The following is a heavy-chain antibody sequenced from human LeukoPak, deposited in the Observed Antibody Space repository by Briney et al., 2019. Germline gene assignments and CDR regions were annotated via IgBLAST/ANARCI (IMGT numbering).Heavy chain of an antibody. J-gene: IGHJ5*02. CDR1: GGSMSGYY. CDR3: ARDSTSWKNWFDP. V-gene: IGHV4-59*01. Sequence: SETLSLTCTVSGGSMSGYYWSWIRQPPGKGLEWIGYIYYNGNTNYSPSLKSRVTISIDTSKNQLSLKLSSVTAADTAVYYCARDSTSWKNWFDPWARESWSPSPQ. CDR2: IYYNGNT. D-gene: IGHD2-2*01.